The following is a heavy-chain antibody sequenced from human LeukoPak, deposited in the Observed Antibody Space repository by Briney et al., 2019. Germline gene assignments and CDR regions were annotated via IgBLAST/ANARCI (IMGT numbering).Heavy chain of an antibody. CDR2: ISTSGGGT. CDR1: GLTFSSYP. Sequence: GGSLRLSCAATGLTFSSYPLSWVRQAPGKGLEWVSAISTSGGGTYFTDSVKGRFTISRDNSKNTLYLQMNSLRADDTAVYYCAKPAGPHYNDSSGYYFDYWGQGTLVTVSS. J-gene: IGHJ4*02. CDR3: AKPAGPHYNDSSGYYFDY. D-gene: IGHD3-22*01. V-gene: IGHV3-23*01.